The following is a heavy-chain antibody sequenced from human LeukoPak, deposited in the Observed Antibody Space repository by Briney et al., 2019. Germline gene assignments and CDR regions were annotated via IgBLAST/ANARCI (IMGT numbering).Heavy chain of an antibody. D-gene: IGHD4-17*01. CDR1: GFTFSSYG. Sequence: PGGSLRLSCAASGFTFSSYGMHWVRQAPGKGLEWVAVIWDDGSNKYYADSVKGRFTISKDNSKNTLYLQMNSLRAEDTAVYYCARDRDYGDYPNDYWGQGTLVTVSS. CDR3: ARDRDYGDYPNDY. CDR2: IWDDGSNK. V-gene: IGHV3-33*01. J-gene: IGHJ4*02.